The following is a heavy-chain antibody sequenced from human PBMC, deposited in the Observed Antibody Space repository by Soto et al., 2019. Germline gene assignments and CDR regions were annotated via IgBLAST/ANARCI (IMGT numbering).Heavy chain of an antibody. J-gene: IGHJ4*02. Sequence: PSETLFLTCTVSGGSISSGGYYWSWIRQHPGKGLEWIGYIYYSGSTYYNPSLKSRVTISVDTSKNQFSLKLSSATAADTAVYYCARGVEVPAAHFDYWGQGTLVTVSS. CDR2: IYYSGST. D-gene: IGHD2-2*01. V-gene: IGHV4-31*03. CDR1: GGSISSGGYY. CDR3: ARGVEVPAAHFDY.